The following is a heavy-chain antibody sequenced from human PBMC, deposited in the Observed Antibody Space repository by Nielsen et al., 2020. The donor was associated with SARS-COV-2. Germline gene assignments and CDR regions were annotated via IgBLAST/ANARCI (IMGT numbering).Heavy chain of an antibody. V-gene: IGHV3-11*03. CDR2: ISSSSSYT. CDR1: GFTFSDYY. J-gene: IGHJ5*01. Sequence: GGSLRLSCAASGFTFSDYYMSWIRQAPGKGLEWVSYISSSSSYTNYADSVKGRFTISRDNAKNSLYLQMNSLRAEDTAVYYCARHLRYLHSSSWYNSWGQGTLVTVSS. CDR3: ARHLRYLHSSSWYNS. D-gene: IGHD6-13*01.